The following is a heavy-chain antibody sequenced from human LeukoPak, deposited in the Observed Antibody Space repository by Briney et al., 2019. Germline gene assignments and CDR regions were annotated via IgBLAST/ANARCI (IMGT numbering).Heavy chain of an antibody. V-gene: IGHV3-21*01. CDR2: ISSSSSYM. CDR3: ARGGGYAWDY. J-gene: IGHJ4*02. CDR1: GFTFSTYS. Sequence: MAGGSLRLSCAASGFTFSTYSMNWVRQAPGKGLEWVSYISSSSSYMYYADSVRGRFTISRDNARNSLYLQMNSLRADDTAVYYCARGGGYAWDYWGQGTLVTVSS. D-gene: IGHD5-12*01.